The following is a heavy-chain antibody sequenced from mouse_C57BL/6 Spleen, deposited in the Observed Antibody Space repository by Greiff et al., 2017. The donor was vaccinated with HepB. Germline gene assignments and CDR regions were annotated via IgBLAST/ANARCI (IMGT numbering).Heavy chain of an antibody. J-gene: IGHJ4*01. CDR3: ARKVYSNYEDYAMDY. Sequence: VQLQQSGAELVKPGASVKISCKASGYAFSSYWMNWVKQRPGKGLEWIGQIYPGDGDTNYNGKFKGKATLTADKSSSTAYMQLSSLTSEDSAVYFCARKVYSNYEDYAMDYWGQGTSVTVSS. CDR1: GYAFSSYW. CDR2: IYPGDGDT. V-gene: IGHV1-80*01. D-gene: IGHD2-5*01.